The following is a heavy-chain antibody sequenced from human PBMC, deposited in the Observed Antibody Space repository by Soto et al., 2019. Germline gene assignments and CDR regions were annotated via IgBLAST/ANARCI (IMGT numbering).Heavy chain of an antibody. D-gene: IGHD2-2*01. CDR1: GGTFSSYA. CDR3: AREDCISTSGYSGLNGFDP. CDR2: IIPIFGTA. J-gene: IGHJ5*02. V-gene: IGHV1-69*12. Sequence: QVQLVQSGAEVKKPGSSVKVSCKASGGTFSSYAISWVRQAPGQGLEWMGGIIPIFGTANYAQKFQGRVTITADECTSKAYMGLSSLRSEDTAVYYGAREDCISTSGYSGLNGFDPWGQGTLVTVSS.